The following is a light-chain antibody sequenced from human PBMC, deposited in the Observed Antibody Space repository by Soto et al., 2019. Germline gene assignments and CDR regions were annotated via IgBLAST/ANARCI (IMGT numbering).Light chain of an antibody. CDR1: SSNIGSDF. J-gene: IGLJ3*02. V-gene: IGLV1-47*01. Sequence: QSVLTQPPSASGTPGQKVTISCSGSSSNIGSDFVYWFQQFPGTAPMLLIYRNNQRPSGVSDRFSGSTSGTSGSLTISGLRYEDEADYYCVSWDGSLSGWVFGGGTQLTVL. CDR3: VSWDGSLSGWV. CDR2: RNN.